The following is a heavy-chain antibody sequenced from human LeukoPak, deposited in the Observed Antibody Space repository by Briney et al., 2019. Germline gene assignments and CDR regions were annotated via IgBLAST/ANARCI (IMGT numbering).Heavy chain of an antibody. D-gene: IGHD5-24*01. Sequence: ASVKVSCKASGGTFSSYAISWVRQAPGQGLEWMGGFDPEDGETIYAQKFQGRVTMTEDTSTDTAYMELSSLRSEDTAVYYCATDQLWLQSEGRYAFDIWGQGTMVTVSS. CDR3: ATDQLWLQSEGRYAFDI. CDR1: GGTFSSYA. V-gene: IGHV1-24*01. J-gene: IGHJ3*02. CDR2: FDPEDGET.